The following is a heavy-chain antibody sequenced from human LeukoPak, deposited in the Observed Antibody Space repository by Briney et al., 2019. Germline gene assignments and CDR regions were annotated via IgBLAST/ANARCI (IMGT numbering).Heavy chain of an antibody. CDR2: ISGSGGST. D-gene: IGHD4-17*01. J-gene: IGHJ4*02. CDR3: AKAHDYGGYIEYYT. V-gene: IGHV3-23*01. CDR1: GFTFSSYA. Sequence: QPGGSLRLSCAASGFTFSSYAMSWVRQAPGKGLEWVSAISGSGGSTYYADSVKGRFTISRDNSKNTLYLQMNSLRAEDTAVYYCAKAHDYGGYIEYYTWGQGTLVTVSS.